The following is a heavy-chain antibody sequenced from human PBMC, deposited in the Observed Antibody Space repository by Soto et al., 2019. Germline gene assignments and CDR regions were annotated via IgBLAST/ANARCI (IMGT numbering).Heavy chain of an antibody. CDR3: ARGGWLQPKSPLDV. CDR1: GGSISSYY. D-gene: IGHD5-12*01. V-gene: IGHV4-59*01. CDR2: IYYSGST. J-gene: IGHJ6*02. Sequence: SETLSLTCTVSGGSISSYYWSWIRQPPGKGLEWIGYIYYSGSTNYNPSLKSRVTISVDTSKNQFSLKLSSATAADTAVYYCARGGWLQPKSPLDVWGQGTTVTVSS.